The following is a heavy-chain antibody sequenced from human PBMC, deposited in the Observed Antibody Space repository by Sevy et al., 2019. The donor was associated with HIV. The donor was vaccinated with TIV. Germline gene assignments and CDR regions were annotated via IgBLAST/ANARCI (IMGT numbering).Heavy chain of an antibody. CDR2: ISYEGSET. CDR3: AREGGYSINWYPLY. Sequence: GGSLRLSCAASGFIFSTHAMHWVRQAPGKGLEWVAVISYEGSETSYADSVKGRFTSSRDKSKNTLYRQMNGLRVEDTAVYYCAREGGYSINWYPLYWGQGTLGTVSS. V-gene: IGHV3-30-3*01. J-gene: IGHJ4*02. D-gene: IGHD6-13*01. CDR1: GFIFSTHA.